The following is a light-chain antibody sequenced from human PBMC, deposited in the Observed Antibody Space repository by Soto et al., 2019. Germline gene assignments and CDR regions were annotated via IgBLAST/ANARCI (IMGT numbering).Light chain of an antibody. CDR3: QQYNNWPIT. Sequence: EIVMTQSPATLSVSPGERATLSCRASQSVSSNLAWYQQKPGQAPRLLIYGASTRATGIPARFSGSGSGTEFTLTISSLQSEDFAVYXCQQYNNWPITFGQGTRLEIE. CDR1: QSVSSN. V-gene: IGKV3-15*01. J-gene: IGKJ5*01. CDR2: GAS.